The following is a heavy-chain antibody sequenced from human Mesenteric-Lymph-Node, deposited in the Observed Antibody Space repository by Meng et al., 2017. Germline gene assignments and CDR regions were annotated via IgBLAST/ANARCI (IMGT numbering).Heavy chain of an antibody. CDR2: ISAGSSTI. D-gene: IGHD1-1*01. Sequence: GESLKISCAASGFSFTDYYMSWIRQAPGKGLEWVSYISAGSSTIYYADSVKGRFTISRDNAKNSLYLQMNSLRAEDTAIYYCAGNIQLRAFDIWGQGTMVTVSS. V-gene: IGHV3-11*04. CDR3: AGNIQLRAFDI. CDR1: GFSFTDYY. J-gene: IGHJ3*02.